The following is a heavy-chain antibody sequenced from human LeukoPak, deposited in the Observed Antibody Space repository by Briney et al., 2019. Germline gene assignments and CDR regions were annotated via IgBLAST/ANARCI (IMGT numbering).Heavy chain of an antibody. V-gene: IGHV1-3*01. J-gene: IGHJ4*02. Sequence: GASVKVSCKASRYTFTTYAMHWVRQAPGQRLEWMGWINAGNGNTKYSQKFQGRVTFTRDTSASTAYVELSSLRSEDTAVYYCARDLGVVVIPTGEYYFDYWGQGTLVTVSS. CDR1: RYTFTTYA. CDR3: ARDLGVVVIPTGEYYFDY. D-gene: IGHD3-22*01. CDR2: INAGNGNT.